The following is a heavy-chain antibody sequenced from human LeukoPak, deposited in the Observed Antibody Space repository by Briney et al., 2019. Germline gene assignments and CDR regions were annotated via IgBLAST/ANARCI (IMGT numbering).Heavy chain of an antibody. Sequence: PSGTLSLTCAVYGGTFSGYYWSWIRQPPGKGLEWIGEINYSGRTNYNPSLKSRVTISVGTSKNQFSLKLCSVTAADTAVYHCARGPRNYGSGSYYSEPYYYYFRMDVWGKGSTVTDSS. CDR1: GGTFSGYY. D-gene: IGHD3-10*01. V-gene: IGHV4-34*01. CDR2: INYSGRT. CDR3: ARGPRNYGSGSYYSEPYYYYFRMDV. J-gene: IGHJ6*04.